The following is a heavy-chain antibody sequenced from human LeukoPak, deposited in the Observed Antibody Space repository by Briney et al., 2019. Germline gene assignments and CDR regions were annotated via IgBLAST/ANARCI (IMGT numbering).Heavy chain of an antibody. CDR3: ARHKAVATILYYFDY. Sequence: KPSETLSLTCTVSGVSISSSNSYWGWIRQPPGKGLEWIGSIYYSGNTYYNASLKSQVSISIDTSKNQFSLRLTSVTAADTAVYYCARHKAVATILYYFDYWGQGTLVTVSS. CDR2: IYYSGNT. D-gene: IGHD5-12*01. J-gene: IGHJ4*02. V-gene: IGHV4-39*01. CDR1: GVSISSSNSY.